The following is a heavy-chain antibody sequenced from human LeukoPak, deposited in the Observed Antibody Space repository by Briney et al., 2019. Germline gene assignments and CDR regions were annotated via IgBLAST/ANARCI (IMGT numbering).Heavy chain of an antibody. CDR3: ARDENWGPDY. Sequence: ASVKVSCEASGYTFTGHYMHWIRQAPGQGLEWMGWIEPNSGGTHYAQNFQGRLTISRDTSISTAYMELSRLNSDDTAMYYCARDENWGPDYWGQGTLVTVSS. CDR2: IEPNSGGT. J-gene: IGHJ4*02. CDR1: GYTFTGHY. V-gene: IGHV1-2*02. D-gene: IGHD7-27*01.